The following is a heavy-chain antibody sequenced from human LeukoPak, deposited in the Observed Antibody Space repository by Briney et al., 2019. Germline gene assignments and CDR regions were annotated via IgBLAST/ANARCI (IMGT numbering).Heavy chain of an antibody. CDR2: INWNGGST. D-gene: IGHD4-17*01. CDR1: GFTFGDYG. J-gene: IGHJ4*02. V-gene: IGHV3-20*04. CDR3: ARDGADYGDYQADY. Sequence: GGSLRLSCAASGFTFGDYGMSWVRQAPGRGLEWVSGINWNGGSTGYADSVKGRFTISRDNAKNSLYLQMNSLRAEDTALYYCARDGADYGDYQADYWGQGTLVTVSS.